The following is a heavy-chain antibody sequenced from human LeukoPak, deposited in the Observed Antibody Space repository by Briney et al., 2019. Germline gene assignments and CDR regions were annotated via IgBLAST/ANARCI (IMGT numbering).Heavy chain of an antibody. V-gene: IGHV5-10-1*01. J-gene: IGHJ4*02. CDR3: ARSLCDYDILTGHDY. CDR2: IDPSDSYT. D-gene: IGHD3-9*01. CDR1: GYSSTTYW. Sequence: GESLKISCKVSGYSSTTYWISWVRQMSGKGLEWMGTIDPSDSYTKYSPTFQGHVTISADKSISTAYLQWSSLKASDTAVYYCARSLCDYDILTGHDYWGQGTLVTVSS.